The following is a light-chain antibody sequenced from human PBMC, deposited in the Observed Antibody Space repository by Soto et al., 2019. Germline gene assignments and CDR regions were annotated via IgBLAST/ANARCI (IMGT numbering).Light chain of an antibody. CDR1: HGVLYSSHNKNY. CDR2: WAS. Sequence: DIVMTQSPDSLAVSLGDRATINCKSSHGVLYSSHNKNYVAWYQKKPGQPPKLLIYWASTRESGVPDRFSGSESGTDFTLTISSLQAEDVAVYYCQQYFSIPFTFGGGTKVDIK. J-gene: IGKJ4*01. V-gene: IGKV4-1*01. CDR3: QQYFSIPFT.